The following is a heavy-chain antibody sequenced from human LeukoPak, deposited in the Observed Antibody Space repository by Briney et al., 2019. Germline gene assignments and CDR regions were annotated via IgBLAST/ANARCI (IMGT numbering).Heavy chain of an antibody. CDR2: INPSGGST. CDR3: ARGDTILGVEQSVYMDV. CDR1: GDTFTSYY. Sequence: GASVKVSCKASGDTFTSYYMHWVRQAPGQGLEWMGIINPSGGSTSYAQKFQGRVTMTRDTSTSAVYMKLSSLRSEDTAVYYCARGDTILGVEQSVYMDVWGKGPTVPVSS. J-gene: IGHJ6*03. D-gene: IGHD3-3*01. V-gene: IGHV1-46*01.